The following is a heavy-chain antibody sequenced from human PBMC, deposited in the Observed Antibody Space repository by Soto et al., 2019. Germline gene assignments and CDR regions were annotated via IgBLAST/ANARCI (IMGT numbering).Heavy chain of an antibody. CDR3: ARHKTMVRASFDY. D-gene: IGHD3-10*01. V-gene: IGHV4-59*08. J-gene: IGHJ4*02. Sequence: SETLSLTCTVFGGSISSYYWSWIRQPPGKGLEWIGYIYYSGSTNYNPSLKSRVTISVDTSKNQFSLKLSSVTAADTAVYYCARHKTMVRASFDYWGQGTLVTVSS. CDR1: GGSISSYY. CDR2: IYYSGST.